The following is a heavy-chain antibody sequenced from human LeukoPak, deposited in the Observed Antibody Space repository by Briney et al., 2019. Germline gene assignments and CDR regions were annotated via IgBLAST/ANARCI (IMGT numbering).Heavy chain of an antibody. V-gene: IGHV4-59*01. CDR3: AREGYTAMVIDY. Sequence: SETLSLTCTVSGGSINSYYWSWIRQPPGKGLEWIGYIYYSGSTNYNPSLKSRVTISVDTSKNQFSLKLSSVTAADTAVYYCAREGYTAMVIDYWGQGTLVTVSS. D-gene: IGHD5-18*01. CDR2: IYYSGST. CDR1: GGSINSYY. J-gene: IGHJ4*02.